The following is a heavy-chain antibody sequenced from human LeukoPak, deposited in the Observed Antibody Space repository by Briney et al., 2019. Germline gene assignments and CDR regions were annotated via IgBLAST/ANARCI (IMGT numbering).Heavy chain of an antibody. D-gene: IGHD2-15*01. CDR2: IYTSGST. CDR1: GGSIISYF. CDR3: AREGGGQGHGWHYDL. J-gene: IGHJ2*01. V-gene: IGHV4-4*07. Sequence: SETLSLTCTVSGGSIISYFWAWIQQPAGEGLEWIGRIYTSGSTDYNPSLKSRVTMSDDTSKNQFSLKLPSVTGADTAVYYCAREGGGQGHGWHYDLWGRGTLVTVSS.